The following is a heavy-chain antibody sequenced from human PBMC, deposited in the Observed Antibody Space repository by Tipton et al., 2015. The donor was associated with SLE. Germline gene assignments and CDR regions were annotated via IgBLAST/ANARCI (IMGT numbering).Heavy chain of an antibody. J-gene: IGHJ3*02. D-gene: IGHD3/OR15-3a*01. Sequence: TLSLTCTVSGGSISSYYWSWIRQPPGKGLEWIGYIYYSGSTNYNPSLKSRVTISVDTSKNQFSLKLSSVTAADTAVYYCARDYGLGDAFDIWGQGTMVTVSS. CDR1: GGSISSYY. CDR3: ARDYGLGDAFDI. V-gene: IGHV4-59*12. CDR2: IYYSGST.